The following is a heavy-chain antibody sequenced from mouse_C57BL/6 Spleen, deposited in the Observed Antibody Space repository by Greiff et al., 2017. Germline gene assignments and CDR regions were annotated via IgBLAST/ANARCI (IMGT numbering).Heavy chain of an antibody. CDR3: ARRNYEGYFDV. CDR1: GYAFSSSW. Sequence: VQLVESGPELVKPGASVKISCKASGYAFSSSWMNWVQQRPGKGLEWIGRIYPGDGDTNYNGKFKGKATLTADKSSSTAYMQLSSLTSEDSAVYFCARRNYEGYFDVWGTGTTVTVAS. J-gene: IGHJ1*03. V-gene: IGHV1-82*01. CDR2: IYPGDGDT. D-gene: IGHD1-1*01.